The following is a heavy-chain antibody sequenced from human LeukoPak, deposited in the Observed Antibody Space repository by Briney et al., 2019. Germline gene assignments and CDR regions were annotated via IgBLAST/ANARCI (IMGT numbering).Heavy chain of an antibody. J-gene: IGHJ2*01. V-gene: IGHV3-53*01. CDR2: LYSGSST. D-gene: IGHD3-3*02. CDR3: ARVGDHFHWYLDL. CDR1: AVTVSTNY. Sequence: GGSLRLSCAASAVTVSTNYMNWVRQAPGKGLEWVSILYSGSSTYYADSVEGRFTISRDSSKNNLFLQMNDLRAEDTAVYYCARVGDHFHWYLDLWGRGTLVTVSS.